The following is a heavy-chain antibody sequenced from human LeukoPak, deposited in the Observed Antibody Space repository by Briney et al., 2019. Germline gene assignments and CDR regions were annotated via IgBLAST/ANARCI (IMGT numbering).Heavy chain of an antibody. V-gene: IGHV1-2*06. CDR1: GYTFTGYY. D-gene: IGHD6-19*01. J-gene: IGHJ4*02. Sequence: GASVKVSCKASGYTFTGYYMHWVRQAPGQGLEWMGRINPNSGGTNYAQKFQGRVTMTRDTSNSTAYMELSRLRSDDTAVYYCARASSGWLGYYFDYWGQGTLVTVSS. CDR2: INPNSGGT. CDR3: ARASSGWLGYYFDY.